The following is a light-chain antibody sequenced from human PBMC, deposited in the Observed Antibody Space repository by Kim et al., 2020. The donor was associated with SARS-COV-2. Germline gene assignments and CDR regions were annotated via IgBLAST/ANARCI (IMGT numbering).Light chain of an antibody. CDR2: GAS. CDR3: QQYNNWPPEDT. J-gene: IGKJ2*01. V-gene: IGKV3-15*01. Sequence: PGESATLSCRASQSVSSNLAWYQQKPGQAPRLLIYGASTRATGIPARFSGSGSGTEFTLTISSLQSEDFAVYYCQQYNNWPPEDTFGQGTKLEI. CDR1: QSVSSN.